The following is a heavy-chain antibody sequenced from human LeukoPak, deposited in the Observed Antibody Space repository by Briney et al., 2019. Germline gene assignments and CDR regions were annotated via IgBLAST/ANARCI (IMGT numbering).Heavy chain of an antibody. CDR2: PSSGGSTI. J-gene: IGHJ4*02. Sequence: GGSVRLPCAASGFTLSYYYMSWLPPAPGKGLEWVSYPSSGGSTIYYAASVKGRFTISRDNAKNSLYLQMNSLKAEDTAVYYCARGGKRVDLVATDYWGQGTLVTVFS. CDR3: ARGGKRVDLVATDY. CDR1: GFTLSYYY. D-gene: IGHD5-12*01. V-gene: IGHV3-11*01.